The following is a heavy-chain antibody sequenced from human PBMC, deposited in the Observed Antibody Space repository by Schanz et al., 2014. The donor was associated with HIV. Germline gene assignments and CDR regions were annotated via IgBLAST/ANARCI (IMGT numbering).Heavy chain of an antibody. Sequence: VQLGQSGGGVVQPGRSLRLSCAASGFAFSNYAMSWVRQAPGKGLEWVSSITESGGRTYYADSVNGRFTISRDNSKNTLYLQMTTLRIDDTAVYYCAKPEYDSRGSSQSHFDYWGQGTLVTVSS. J-gene: IGHJ4*02. CDR2: ITESGGRT. D-gene: IGHD3-22*01. CDR3: AKPEYDSRGSSQSHFDY. CDR1: GFAFSNYA. V-gene: IGHV3-23*04.